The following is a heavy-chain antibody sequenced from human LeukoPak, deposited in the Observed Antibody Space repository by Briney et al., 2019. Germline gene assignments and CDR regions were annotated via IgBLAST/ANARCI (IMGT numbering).Heavy chain of an antibody. CDR3: ARSGGTVTTIRSPEYFQH. Sequence: PGGSLRLSCAASGFTFSSYWMHWVRQAPGKGLLWVARINTDGKATTYADSVKGRFTISRDNARDTVYLQMNSLRAEDTAVYYCARSGGTVTTIRSPEYFQHWGQGTLVTVSS. D-gene: IGHD4-17*01. CDR1: GFTFSSYW. CDR2: INTDGKAT. V-gene: IGHV3-74*01. J-gene: IGHJ1*01.